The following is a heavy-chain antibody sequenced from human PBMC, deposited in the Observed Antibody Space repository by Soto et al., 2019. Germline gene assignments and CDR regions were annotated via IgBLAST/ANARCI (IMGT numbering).Heavy chain of an antibody. CDR3: AREEGIAAADHYYYYGMDV. Sequence: PSETLSLTCTVSGGPISSYYWSWIRQPAGKGLEWIGRIYTSGSTNYNPSLKSRVTMSVDTSKNQFSLKLSSVTAADTAVYYCAREEGIAAADHYYYYGMDVWGQGTTVTVSS. CDR2: IYTSGST. D-gene: IGHD6-13*01. V-gene: IGHV4-4*07. J-gene: IGHJ6*02. CDR1: GGPISSYY.